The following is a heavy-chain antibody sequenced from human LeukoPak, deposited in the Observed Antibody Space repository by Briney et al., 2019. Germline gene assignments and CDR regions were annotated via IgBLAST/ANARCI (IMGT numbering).Heavy chain of an antibody. J-gene: IGHJ5*02. CDR2: VSWNGSRT. D-gene: IGHD3-10*01. V-gene: IGHV3-35*02. Sequence: GGSLRLSCAASGFTFSNSDMNWVHQAPGKGLEWVSGVSWNGSRTHYADSVKGQFIISRDNSRNTLYLQTNSLRAEDTAVYHEPYYGSGSYDWFDPWGQGTLVTVSS. CDR1: GFTFSNSD. CDR3: PYYGSGSYDWFDP.